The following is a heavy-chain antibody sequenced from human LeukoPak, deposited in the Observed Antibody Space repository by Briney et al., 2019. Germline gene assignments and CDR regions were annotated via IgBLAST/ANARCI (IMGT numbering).Heavy chain of an antibody. CDR3: ATALGGSGSYYSWDY. D-gene: IGHD3-10*01. Sequence: GAPVKVSCKASGYTFTSYGISWVRQASGQGLEWMGWISAYDGNTNYAQKLQGRVTMTTDTSTSTAYMELRSLRSEDTAVYYCATALGGSGSYYSWDYWGQGTLVTVSS. CDR1: GYTFTSYG. V-gene: IGHV1-18*01. CDR2: ISAYDGNT. J-gene: IGHJ4*02.